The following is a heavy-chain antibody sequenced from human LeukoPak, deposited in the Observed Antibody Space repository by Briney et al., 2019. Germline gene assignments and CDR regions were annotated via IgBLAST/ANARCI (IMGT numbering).Heavy chain of an antibody. D-gene: IGHD3-16*01. Sequence: SETLSLTCTVFGGSVSGFYWSWIRQTPGKGLECIGDINHCGYTSYKSSLKNRVTISINTFKNQFSFKLNSVNAGDTAVYFLWTTVRNGYVPYYNYYMDVWGKGTTVTISS. CDR3: WTTVRNGYVPYYNYYMDV. CDR1: GGSVSGFY. V-gene: IGHV4-34*03. CDR2: INHCGYT. J-gene: IGHJ6*03.